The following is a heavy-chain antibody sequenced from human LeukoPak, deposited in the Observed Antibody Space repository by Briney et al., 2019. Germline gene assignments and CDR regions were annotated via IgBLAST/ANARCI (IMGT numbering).Heavy chain of an antibody. CDR1: GFTFSNYG. Sequence: GGSLRLSCAASGFTFSNYGMHWVRQAPGKGLEYVSAITYNGGSAYYANSVKGRFTISRDNSKNMLYLQMGSLRAEDMAVYYCAIGPGVPPPGYFDYWRQGTLVTVPS. J-gene: IGHJ4*02. CDR2: ITYNGGSA. D-gene: IGHD2-2*01. V-gene: IGHV3-64*01. CDR3: AIGPGVPPPGYFDY.